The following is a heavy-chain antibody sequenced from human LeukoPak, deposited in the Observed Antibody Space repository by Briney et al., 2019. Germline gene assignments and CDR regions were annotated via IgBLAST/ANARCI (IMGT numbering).Heavy chain of an antibody. CDR1: GFTFSSYA. J-gene: IGHJ4*02. Sequence: GGSLRLSCAASGFTFSSYAMNWVRQAPGKGLEWVSSISSSSSYIYYADSVKGRFTISRDNAKNSLYLQMNSLRAEDTAVYYCARAGIGGSSTSCDYWGQGTLVTVSS. CDR2: ISSSSSYI. V-gene: IGHV3-21*01. D-gene: IGHD2-2*01. CDR3: ARAGIGGSSTSCDY.